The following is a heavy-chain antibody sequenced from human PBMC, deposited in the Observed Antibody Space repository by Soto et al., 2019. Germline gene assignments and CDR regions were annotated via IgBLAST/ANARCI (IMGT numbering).Heavy chain of an antibody. CDR2: VSSDGNTR. D-gene: IGHD1-26*01. CDR1: GFTFSSYA. V-gene: IGHV3-30-3*01. Sequence: QVRLVESGGGVVQPGTSVRLSCAVSGFTFSSYAVHWVRQAPGKGLEWVAVVSSDGNTRYYAESVKGRFTISRDNYIDTLFLQMNSLRPEDTAVYFCAREVGSTFRLDYWSQGALVTVSS. CDR3: AREVGSTFRLDY. J-gene: IGHJ4*02.